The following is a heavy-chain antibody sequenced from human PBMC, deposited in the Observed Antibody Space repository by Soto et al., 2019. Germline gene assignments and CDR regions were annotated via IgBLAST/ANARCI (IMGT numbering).Heavy chain of an antibody. CDR2: IYYSGST. V-gene: IGHV4-39*02. CDR1: GGSISSGDYY. D-gene: IGHD2-21*02. J-gene: IGHJ4*02. Sequence: SETLSLTCTVSGGSISSGDYYWSWIRQPPGKGLEWIGSIYYSGSTYYNPSLKSRVTISVDTSKNQFSLKLSSVTAADTAVYYCARECGGDCYSFDYWGQGTLVTVSS. CDR3: ARECGGDCYSFDY.